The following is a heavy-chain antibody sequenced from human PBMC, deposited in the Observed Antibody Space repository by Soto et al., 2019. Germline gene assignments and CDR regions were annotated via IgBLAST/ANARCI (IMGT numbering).Heavy chain of an antibody. J-gene: IGHJ4*02. V-gene: IGHV3-23*01. CDR3: TKDTSGTYYTSNY. CDR2: ITGSGGGT. Sequence: GGSLRLSCAASGFTFSSYAMTWVRQAPGKGLEWVSTITGSGGGTYYADSVKGPFTISRDNSKNTLYLQMDSLRAEDTAVYYCTKDTSGTYYTSNYWAQGTLVTVSS. D-gene: IGHD1-26*01. CDR1: GFTFSSYA.